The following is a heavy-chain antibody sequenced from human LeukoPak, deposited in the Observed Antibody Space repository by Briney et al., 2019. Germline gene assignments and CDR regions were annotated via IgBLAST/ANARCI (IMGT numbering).Heavy chain of an antibody. D-gene: IGHD3-22*01. CDR1: GFTFSSYA. Sequence: PGGSLRLSCAASGFTFSSYAMSWVRQAPGKGLEWVSGISGSDNNTYYPDSVKGRFTISRDNSKNTLYLQMNSLRAEDTAVYYCARDPPRYYDSSGYLHFDYWGQGTLVTVSS. V-gene: IGHV3-23*01. J-gene: IGHJ4*02. CDR3: ARDPPRYYDSSGYLHFDY. CDR2: ISGSDNNT.